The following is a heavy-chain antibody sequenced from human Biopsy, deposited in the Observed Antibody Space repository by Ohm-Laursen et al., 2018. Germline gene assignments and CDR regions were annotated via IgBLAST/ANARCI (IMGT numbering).Heavy chain of an antibody. J-gene: IGHJ3*01. D-gene: IGHD5-12*01. CDR3: AREAIGVATTFDL. CDR2: IYYNGDT. V-gene: IGHV4-59*01. CDR1: DVSISTYY. Sequence: TLSFPCTVSDVSISTYYWIWIRQSPGRGLEWIAHIYYNGDTDYNPSLKSRVPISLDAPKNQFSLKISAVTAADTAIYYCAREAIGVATTFDLWGQGTMVSVSS.